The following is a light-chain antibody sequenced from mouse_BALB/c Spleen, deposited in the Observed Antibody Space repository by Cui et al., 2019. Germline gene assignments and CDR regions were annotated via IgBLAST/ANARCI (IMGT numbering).Light chain of an antibody. V-gene: IGKV11-125*01. CDR2: KAS. Sequence: QMNQSPSSLSASLGDTITITCHASQNINVWLSWYQQKPGNIPKLLIYKASNLHRGVPSRFSGSGSGTGFTLTISSLQPEDIATYYCQQGQSYPYTFGGGTKLEIK. CDR3: QQGQSYPYT. CDR1: QNINVW. J-gene: IGKJ2*01.